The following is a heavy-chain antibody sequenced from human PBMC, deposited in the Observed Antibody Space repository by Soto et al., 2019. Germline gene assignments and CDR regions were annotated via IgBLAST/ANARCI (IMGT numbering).Heavy chain of an antibody. CDR2: INHSGST. CDR1: GGSFSGYY. V-gene: IGHV4-34*01. J-gene: IGHJ6*02. Sequence: ETLSLTCAVYGGSFSGYYWSWIRQPPGKGLEWIGEINHSGSTNYNPSLKSRVTISVDTSKNQFSLKLSSVTAADTAVYYCARCGVVTYYYYYGMDVWGQGTTVTVSS. D-gene: IGHD3-3*01. CDR3: ARCGVVTYYYYYGMDV.